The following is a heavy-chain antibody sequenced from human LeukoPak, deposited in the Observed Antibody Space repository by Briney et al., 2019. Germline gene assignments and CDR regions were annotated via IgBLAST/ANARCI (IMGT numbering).Heavy chain of an antibody. J-gene: IGHJ4*02. D-gene: IGHD5-18*01. CDR3: ARAEADTAMVTSDY. CDR2: ISYDGSNK. V-gene: IGHV3-30-3*01. Sequence: PGRSLRLSCAASGFTFSSYAMHWVRQAPSKGLEWVAVISYDGSNKYYADSVKGRFTISRDNSKNTLYLQMNSLRAEDTAVYYCARAEADTAMVTSDYWGQGTLVAVSS. CDR1: GFTFSSYA.